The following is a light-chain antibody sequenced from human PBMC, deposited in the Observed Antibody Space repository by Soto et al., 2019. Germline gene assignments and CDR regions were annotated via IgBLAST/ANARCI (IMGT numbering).Light chain of an antibody. CDR1: QSVSSY. V-gene: IGKV3D-15*01. CDR3: QQYNNWPLP. Sequence: EIVLNLSAAALSLSPGERATLSCRASQSVSSYLAWSQQKPGQAPRLLIYDASNRATGIPARFSGSGSGTEFTLTISSLQSEDFAVYYCQQYNNWPLPFGGGT. CDR2: DAS. J-gene: IGKJ4*01.